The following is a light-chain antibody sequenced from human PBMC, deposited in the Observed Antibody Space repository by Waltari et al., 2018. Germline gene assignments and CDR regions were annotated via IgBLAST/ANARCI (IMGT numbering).Light chain of an antibody. CDR1: TPNIGAGFD. V-gene: IGLV1-40*01. CDR2: RNN. Sequence: QSVLTQPPSVSGAPGQRVAISCTGTTPNIGAGFDVHSYRHDPGTAPKLLIYRNNNRPSGVPDRFSGSKSGTSASLAITALQAADESDYYCQSYDTGLSAYVFGTGTKVIVL. J-gene: IGLJ1*01. CDR3: QSYDTGLSAYV.